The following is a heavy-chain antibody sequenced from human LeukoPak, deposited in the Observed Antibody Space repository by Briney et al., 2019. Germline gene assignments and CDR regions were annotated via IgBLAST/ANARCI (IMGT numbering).Heavy chain of an antibody. D-gene: IGHD2-15*01. V-gene: IGHV1-69*13. CDR1: GGTFSSYA. J-gene: IGHJ1*01. CDR3: AMLGYCSGGSCYQPAEYFQH. Sequence: SVKVSCKASGGTFSSYAISWVRQAPEQGLEWMGGIIPIFGTANYAQKFQGRVTITADESTSTAYMELSSLRSEDTAVYYCAMLGYCSGGSCYQPAEYFQHWGQGTLVTVSS. CDR2: IIPIFGTA.